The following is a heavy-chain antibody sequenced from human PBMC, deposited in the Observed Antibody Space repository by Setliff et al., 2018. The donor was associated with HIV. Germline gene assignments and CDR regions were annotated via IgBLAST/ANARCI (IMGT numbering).Heavy chain of an antibody. Sequence: GVSVKVSCKASGYTFTNYDIDWVRQSPGQGLEWLGWMNPNSGRAGSAQMFQGRLTMTRDTSTSTAYMELSSLTSDDTAIYYCARGRLSWSPDFWGQGTLVTVSS. CDR1: GYTFTNYD. CDR2: MNPNSGRA. CDR3: ARGRLSWSPDF. J-gene: IGHJ4*02. V-gene: IGHV1-8*02.